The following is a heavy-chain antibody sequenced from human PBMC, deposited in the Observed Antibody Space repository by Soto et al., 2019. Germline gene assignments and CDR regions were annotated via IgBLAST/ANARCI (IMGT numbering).Heavy chain of an antibody. Sequence: QVQLVQSGAEVKKPGASVKVSCKASGYTFTSYGISWVRQAPGQGLEWMGWISAYNGNTNYAQKLQGRVTMTTDTSTTDAYLELRSLRSADTAVYYCARPHYDILTGYQFRYFDLWGRGTLVTVSS. D-gene: IGHD3-9*01. J-gene: IGHJ2*01. CDR1: GYTFTSYG. CDR3: ARPHYDILTGYQFRYFDL. CDR2: ISAYNGNT. V-gene: IGHV1-18*01.